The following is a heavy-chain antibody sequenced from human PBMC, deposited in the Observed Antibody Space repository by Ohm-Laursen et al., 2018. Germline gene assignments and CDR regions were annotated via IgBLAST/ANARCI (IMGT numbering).Heavy chain of an antibody. J-gene: IGHJ4*02. Sequence: PTQTLTLTCTFSGFSLSTSGVGVGWIRQPPGKALEWLALIYWDDDKRYSPSLKSRLTISKDTSKNQVVLTMTNMDPLDTATYYCARIVARPDYFDYWGQGTLVTVSS. CDR3: ARIVARPDYFDY. V-gene: IGHV2-5*02. CDR1: GFSLSTSGVG. CDR2: IYWDDDK. D-gene: IGHD5-12*01.